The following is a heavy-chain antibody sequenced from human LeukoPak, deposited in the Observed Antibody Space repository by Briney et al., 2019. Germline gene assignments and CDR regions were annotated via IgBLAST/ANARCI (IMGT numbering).Heavy chain of an antibody. CDR2: ISGSGGST. V-gene: IGHV3-23*01. CDR1: GFTFSSYA. Sequence: GGSLRLSCAASGFTFSSYAMSWVRQAPGKGLEWVSAISGSGGSTYYADSVKGRFTISRDNSKNTLYLQMNSLRAEDTAVYYCVNYGPSMIVVVNDAFDIWGQGTMVTVSS. CDR3: VNYGPSMIVVVNDAFDI. D-gene: IGHD3-22*01. J-gene: IGHJ3*02.